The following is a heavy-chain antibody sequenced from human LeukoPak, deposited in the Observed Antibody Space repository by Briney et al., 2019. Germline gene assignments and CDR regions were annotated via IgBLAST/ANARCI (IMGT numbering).Heavy chain of an antibody. Sequence: GASVKVSCKASGGTFSSYAISWVRQAPGQGLEWMGGIIPIFGTANYAQKPQGRVTITADESTSTAYMELSSLRSEDTAVYYCVVGDDILTGYPTDPDYYYYYGMDVWGKGTTVTVSS. CDR1: GGTFSSYA. CDR3: VVGDDILTGYPTDPDYYYYYGMDV. V-gene: IGHV1-69*13. D-gene: IGHD3-9*01. J-gene: IGHJ6*04. CDR2: IIPIFGTA.